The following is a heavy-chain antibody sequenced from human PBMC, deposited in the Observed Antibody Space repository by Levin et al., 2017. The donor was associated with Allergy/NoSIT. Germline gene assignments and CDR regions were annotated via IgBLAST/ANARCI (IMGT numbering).Heavy chain of an antibody. CDR2: INHSGST. V-gene: IGHV4-34*01. CDR3: ARLSFVVAATPAYNWFDP. CDR1: GGSFSGYY. Sequence: GSLRLSCAVYGGSFSGYYWSWIRQPPGKGLEWIGEINHSGSTNYNPSLKSRVTISVDTSKNQFSLKLSSVTAADTAVYYCARLSFVVAATPAYNWFDPWGQGTLVTVSS. J-gene: IGHJ5*02. D-gene: IGHD2-15*01.